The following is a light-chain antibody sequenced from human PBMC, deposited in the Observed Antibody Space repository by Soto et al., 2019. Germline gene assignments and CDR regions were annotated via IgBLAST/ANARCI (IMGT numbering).Light chain of an antibody. CDR2: EVS. CDR1: SSDVGAYNY. CDR3: SSFSSITREV. V-gene: IGLV2-14*01. J-gene: IGLJ2*01. Sequence: QSVLTQPASVSGSPGQSITISCTGTSSDVGAYNYVSWYQQHPDKAPKLMIYEVSNRPSGVSHRFSGSKSGNTASLTISGLQTEDEADYYCSSFSSITREVFGGGTKLTVL.